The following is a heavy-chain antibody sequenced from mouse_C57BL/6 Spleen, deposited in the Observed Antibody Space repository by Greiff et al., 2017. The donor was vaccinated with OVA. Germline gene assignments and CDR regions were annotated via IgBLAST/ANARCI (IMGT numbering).Heavy chain of an antibody. V-gene: IGHV1-82*01. Sequence: SGPELVKPGASVKISCKASGYAFSSSWMNWVKQRPGKGLEWIGRIYPGDGDTNYNGKFKGKATLTADKSSSTAYMQLSSLTSEDSAVYFCARFGNYQYYFDYWGQGTTLTVSS. CDR2: IYPGDGDT. D-gene: IGHD2-1*01. CDR3: ARFGNYQYYFDY. J-gene: IGHJ2*01. CDR1: GYAFSSSW.